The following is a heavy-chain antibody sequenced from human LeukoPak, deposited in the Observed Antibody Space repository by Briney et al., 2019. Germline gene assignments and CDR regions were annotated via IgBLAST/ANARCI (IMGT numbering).Heavy chain of an antibody. CDR2: ISAYNGNT. V-gene: IGHV1-18*01. Sequence: ASVKVSCKASGYTFTSYGISWVRQAPGQGLEWMGWISAYNGNTNYAQKLQGRVTMTTDTSTSTAYMELRSLRSDDTDVYYCERDQAVVPAAKRGGDYWGQGTLVTVSS. J-gene: IGHJ4*02. CDR3: ERDQAVVPAAKRGGDY. CDR1: GYTFTSYG. D-gene: IGHD2-2*01.